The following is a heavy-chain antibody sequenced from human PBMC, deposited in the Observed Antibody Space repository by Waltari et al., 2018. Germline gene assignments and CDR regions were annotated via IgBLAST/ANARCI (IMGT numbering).Heavy chain of an antibody. CDR2: SIPLFDKT. J-gene: IGHJ5*02. CDR1: GGSFRNYA. D-gene: IGHD1-7*01. V-gene: IGHV1-69*01. CDR3: ASKGDWNYRFDP. Sequence: QVKLLQSGAAVKKPGSSVKVSCKASGGSFRNYAISWVRPAPGQGLEWMGGSIPLFDKTKYEQKCQEKDTITADEATRKAEMELGSVRSEDTAVYDWASKGDWNYRFDPWGQGTLVTVSS.